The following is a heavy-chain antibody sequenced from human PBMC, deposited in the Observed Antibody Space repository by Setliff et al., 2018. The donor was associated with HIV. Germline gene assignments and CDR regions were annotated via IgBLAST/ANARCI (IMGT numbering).Heavy chain of an antibody. J-gene: IGHJ6*03. CDR3: ARARTQQHGRGYYYYYYMDV. D-gene: IGHD6-13*01. Sequence: ASVKVSCKASGYTFTSYAMHWVRQAPGQRLEWMGWINTGNGNTKYSQKSQGRVTITRDTSASTAYMELSSLRSEDTAVYYCARARTQQHGRGYYYYYYMDVWGKGTTVTVSS. CDR2: INTGNGNT. V-gene: IGHV1-3*04. CDR1: GYTFTSYA.